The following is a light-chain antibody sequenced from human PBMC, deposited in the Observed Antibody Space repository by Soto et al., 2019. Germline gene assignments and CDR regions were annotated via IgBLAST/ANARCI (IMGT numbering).Light chain of an antibody. CDR2: DVS. Sequence: DIQMTQSPSTLSASVGDTVTITCRASQTISNWLAWYQQKPGMAPKLLIYDVSNLESGVPSRFSGSGSGTEFTLTISSLQPADYATYYCQQYNSYSPWTFSQGTKVEIK. V-gene: IGKV1-5*01. CDR3: QQYNSYSPWT. CDR1: QTISNW. J-gene: IGKJ1*01.